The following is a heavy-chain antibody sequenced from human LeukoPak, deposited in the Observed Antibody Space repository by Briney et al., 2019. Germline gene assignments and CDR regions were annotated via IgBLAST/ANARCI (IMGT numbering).Heavy chain of an antibody. Sequence: SETLSLTCTASGGSISSYYWGWIRQPPGKGLEWIGYIDYSGSTNYNPSLKSRVTISVDTSKNQFSLKLSSVTAADTVVYYCARHSQYQLLYFDCWGQGTLVTVSS. J-gene: IGHJ4*02. CDR3: ARHSQYQLLYFDC. V-gene: IGHV4-59*08. CDR2: IDYSGST. D-gene: IGHD2-2*01. CDR1: GGSISSYY.